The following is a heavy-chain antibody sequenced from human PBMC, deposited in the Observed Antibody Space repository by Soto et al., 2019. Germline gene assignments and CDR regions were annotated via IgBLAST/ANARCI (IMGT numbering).Heavy chain of an antibody. V-gene: IGHV3-23*01. CDR2: ISNDGSST. Sequence: GGSLRLSCVGSEFTFSMTWVRQAPGKGLEWVSMISNDGSSTYYADSVKGRFTVSRDNSKKILYLQMNSLRAEYTAVNYCAQSPHAFDIWGQGXMVTV. CDR1: EFTFS. CDR3: AQSPHAFDI. J-gene: IGHJ3*02.